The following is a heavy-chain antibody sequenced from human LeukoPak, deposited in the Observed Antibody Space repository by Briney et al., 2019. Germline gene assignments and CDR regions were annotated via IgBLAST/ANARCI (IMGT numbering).Heavy chain of an antibody. J-gene: IGHJ4*02. V-gene: IGHV3-66*01. CDR2: IYSGGST. CDR3: ARDPIVGAIPEGY. D-gene: IGHD1-26*01. CDR1: GFTVSSNY. Sequence: GGSLRLSCAASGFTVSSNYMSWVRQAPGKGLEWVSVIYSGGSTYYADTVKGRFTISRDNSKNTLYLQMNSLRAEDTAVYYCARDPIVGAIPEGYWGQGTLVTVSS.